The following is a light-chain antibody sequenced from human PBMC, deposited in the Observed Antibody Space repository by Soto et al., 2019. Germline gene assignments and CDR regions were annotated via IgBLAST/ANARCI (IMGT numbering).Light chain of an antibody. Sequence: DIVMTQSPLSLTVTPGEPASISCRSSQSLLQSNGYNYLDWYLQKPGQSPQLLIYLGSSRASGVPDRFSGSGSGTDFTLKISRVEAEDVGVYYCMQALQTPWTFGQGTKVEIK. V-gene: IGKV2-28*01. CDR1: QSLLQSNGYNY. CDR3: MQALQTPWT. J-gene: IGKJ1*01. CDR2: LGS.